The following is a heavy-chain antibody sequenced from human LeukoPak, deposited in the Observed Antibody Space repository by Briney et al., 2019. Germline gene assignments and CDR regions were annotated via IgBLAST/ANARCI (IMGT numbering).Heavy chain of an antibody. CDR3: TTEYYDFWSGYYTSDY. CDR1: GFTFSNSW. D-gene: IGHD3-3*01. CDR2: IKSKTDGGTT. Sequence: GGSLRLSCAASGFTFSNSWMSWVRQAPGKGLEWVGRIKSKTDGGTTDYAAPVKGRFTISRDDSKNTLYLQMNSLKTEDTAVYYCTTEYYDFWSGYYTSDYWGQGTLVTVSS. J-gene: IGHJ4*02. V-gene: IGHV3-15*01.